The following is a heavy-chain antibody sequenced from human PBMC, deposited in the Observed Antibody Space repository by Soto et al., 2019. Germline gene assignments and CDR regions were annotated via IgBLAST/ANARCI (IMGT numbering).Heavy chain of an antibody. CDR1: GGSISSGDYY. CDR2: IYYSGST. CDR3: ARITGDYMVDY. D-gene: IGHD4-17*01. J-gene: IGHJ4*02. V-gene: IGHV4-30-4*01. Sequence: TLSLTCTVSGGSISSGDYYWSWIRQPPGKGLEWIGYIYYSGSTYYNPSLKSRVTISVDTSKNQFSLKLSSVTAADTAVYYCARITGDYMVDYWGQGTLVTVSS.